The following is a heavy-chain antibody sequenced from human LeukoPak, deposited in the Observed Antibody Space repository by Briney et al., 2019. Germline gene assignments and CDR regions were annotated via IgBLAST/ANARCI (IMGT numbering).Heavy chain of an antibody. D-gene: IGHD3-22*01. CDR2: IWSDGSNQ. J-gene: IGHJ4*02. V-gene: IGHV3-33*07. CDR1: GFTFSTHV. Sequence: GGSLRPSCAASGFTFSTHVMYWVRQAPGKGLEWVSLIWSDGSNQNYADSVKGRFTTSRDNSKNTLYLQMNSLRVEDTAVYYCARDWAGDSSILWGQGTLVTVSS. CDR3: ARDWAGDSSIL.